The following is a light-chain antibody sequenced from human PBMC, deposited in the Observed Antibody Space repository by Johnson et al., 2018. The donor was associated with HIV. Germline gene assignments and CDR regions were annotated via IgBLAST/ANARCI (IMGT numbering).Light chain of an antibody. V-gene: IGLV1-51*02. J-gene: IGLJ1*01. Sequence: QFVLTQPPSMSAAPGQKVTISCSGSSSNIGNNYVSWYQQLPGTAPKLLIFENNKRPSGIPDRFSGSKSGTSATLGITGLQTGDEADYYCGTWDSSLSAHYVFGTGTKVNVL. CDR2: ENN. CDR3: GTWDSSLSAHYV. CDR1: SSNIGNNY.